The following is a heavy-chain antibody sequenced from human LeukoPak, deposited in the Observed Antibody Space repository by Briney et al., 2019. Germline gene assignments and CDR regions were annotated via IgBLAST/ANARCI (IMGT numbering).Heavy chain of an antibody. CDR1: EFSVGSNY. D-gene: IGHD2-15*01. CDR2: IYSGGST. Sequence: GGSLRLSCAASEFSVGSNYMTWVRQAPGKGLEWVSLIYSGGSTYYADSVKGRFTISRDNSKNTLYLQMNSLRAEDTAVYYCAKDSGRVFDFDYWGQGTLVTVSS. J-gene: IGHJ4*02. CDR3: AKDSGRVFDFDY. V-gene: IGHV3-66*02.